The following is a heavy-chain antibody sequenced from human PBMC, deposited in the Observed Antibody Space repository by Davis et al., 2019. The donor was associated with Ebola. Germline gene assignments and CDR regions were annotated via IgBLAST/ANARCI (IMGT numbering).Heavy chain of an antibody. CDR2: ISAYNGNT. J-gene: IGHJ3*02. Sequence: ASVKVSCKASGYTFKNYALSWVRQAPGQGLEWMGWISAYNGNTNYAQILQGRVTMTTDTSTGTAYLDLRSLRSDDTAVYFCARTSIVGTTTTASDIWGQGTLVTVSS. D-gene: IGHD1-26*01. CDR3: ARTSIVGTTTTASDI. CDR1: GYTFKNYA. V-gene: IGHV1-18*01.